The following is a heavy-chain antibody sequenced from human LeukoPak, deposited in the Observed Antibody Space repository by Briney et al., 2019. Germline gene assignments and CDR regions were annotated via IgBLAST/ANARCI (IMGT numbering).Heavy chain of an antibody. CDR2: INPSDGGT. V-gene: IGHV1-46*01. Sequence: ASVKVSCKASGGTFSSYAISWVRQAPGQGLEWMGIINPSDGGTGYAQKFQGRLTMTTDTSTNTAYMELTSLRSDDTAVYYCARDGDDYYDSRGYNYWGQGTLVTVSS. J-gene: IGHJ4*02. CDR3: ARDGDDYYDSRGYNY. CDR1: GGTFSSYA. D-gene: IGHD3-22*01.